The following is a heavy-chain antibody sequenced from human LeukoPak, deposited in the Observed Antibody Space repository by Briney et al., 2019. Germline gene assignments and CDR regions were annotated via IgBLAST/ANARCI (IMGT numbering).Heavy chain of an antibody. Sequence: GGSLRLSCAASGFTVSSNYMSWVRQAPGKGLEWVGFIRSKAYGGITEYAASVKGRFTISRDDSKSIAYLQMNSLKAEDAAVYYCTRHGDPGRPMDYWGQGTLVTVSS. CDR2: IRSKAYGGIT. CDR1: GFTVSSNY. CDR3: TRHGDPGRPMDY. J-gene: IGHJ4*02. V-gene: IGHV3-71*01. D-gene: IGHD2-21*02.